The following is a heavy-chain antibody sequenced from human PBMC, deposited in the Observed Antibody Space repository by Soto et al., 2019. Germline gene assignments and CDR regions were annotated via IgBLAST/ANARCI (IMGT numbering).Heavy chain of an antibody. CDR3: ARVSCLIWSGYCSDFDY. J-gene: IGHJ4*02. CDR1: GFTFSSYW. CDR2: INSDGSST. V-gene: IGHV3-74*01. D-gene: IGHD3-3*01. Sequence: GGSLRLSCAASGFTFSSYWMHWVRQAPGKGLVWVSRINSDGSSTSYADSVKGRFTISRDNAKNTLYLQMNSLRAEDTAVYYCARVSCLIWSGYCSDFDYWGQGTLVTVSS.